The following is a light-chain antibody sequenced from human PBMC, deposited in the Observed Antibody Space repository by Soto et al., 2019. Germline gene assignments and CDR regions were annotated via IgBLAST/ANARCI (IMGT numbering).Light chain of an antibody. CDR2: CGS. CDR3: QQSSSLPLT. Sequence: DIMMTQSPDSLAVSLGETATIHCRSSQSLLDTSTNVNFLAWYQQKPRQPPNLLFYCGSTRESGVPGRFSVSGSGTDFTLTISYLQAEDVAVYYCQQSSSLPLTFGGGTRVEI. J-gene: IGKJ4*01. CDR1: QSLLDTSTNVNF. V-gene: IGKV4-1*01.